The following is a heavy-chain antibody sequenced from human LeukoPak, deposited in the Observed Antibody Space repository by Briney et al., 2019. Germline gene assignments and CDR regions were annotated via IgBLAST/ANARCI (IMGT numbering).Heavy chain of an antibody. CDR3: AREGVGATMAN. Sequence: PSETLSLTCTVSGGSISSYYWTWIRQPPGKGLEWIGYINYSGITNYNPSLKSRVTISVDKSRNQFSLRLNPVTPEDTAVYFCAREGVGATMANWGQGTLVTVSS. D-gene: IGHD1-26*01. CDR1: GGSISSYY. J-gene: IGHJ4*02. V-gene: IGHV4-59*12. CDR2: INYSGIT.